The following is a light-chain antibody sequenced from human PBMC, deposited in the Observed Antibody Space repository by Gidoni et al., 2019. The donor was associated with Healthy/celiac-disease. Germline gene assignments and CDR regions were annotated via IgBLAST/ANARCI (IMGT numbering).Light chain of an antibody. J-gene: IGKJ5*01. CDR3: QQYDNLPIT. V-gene: IGKV1-33*01. CDR1: QDISNY. Sequence: DIQMTQSPSSLSASVGDRVTITCQASQDISNYLNWYQQKPGKAPKLLIYDASNLETGVPSRFSGSGSGTDFTFTISSLQPEDIATYYCQQYDNLPITFGPXTRLEIK. CDR2: DAS.